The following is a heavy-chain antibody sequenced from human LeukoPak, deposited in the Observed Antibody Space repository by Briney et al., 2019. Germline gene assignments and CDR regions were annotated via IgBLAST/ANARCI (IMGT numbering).Heavy chain of an antibody. J-gene: IGHJ3*02. Sequence: SETLSLTCTVSGGSISSSSYYWGWIRQPPGKGLEWIGSIYYSGSTYYNPSLKSRVTISVDTSKNQFSLKLSSVTAADTAVYYCARDLLSSSSSSNAFDIWGQGTMVTVSS. D-gene: IGHD6-6*01. V-gene: IGHV4-39*07. CDR3: ARDLLSSSSSSNAFDI. CDR2: IYYSGST. CDR1: GGSISSSSYY.